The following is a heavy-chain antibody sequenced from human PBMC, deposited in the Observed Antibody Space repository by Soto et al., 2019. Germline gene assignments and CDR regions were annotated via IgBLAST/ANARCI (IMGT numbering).Heavy chain of an antibody. CDR1: GFSFSDHY. Sequence: QVQLVESGGGLVKPGGSLRLSCAASGFSFSDHYMTWIRQAPGKGLEWVSYISGGGTTIYYAGSVKGRFTVSRDNAKNSLYLQMNSLRAEETAVYYCASDPYYYASDYWGQGTLVTVSS. J-gene: IGHJ4*02. D-gene: IGHD3-10*01. CDR2: ISGGGTTI. CDR3: ASDPYYYASDY. V-gene: IGHV3-11*01.